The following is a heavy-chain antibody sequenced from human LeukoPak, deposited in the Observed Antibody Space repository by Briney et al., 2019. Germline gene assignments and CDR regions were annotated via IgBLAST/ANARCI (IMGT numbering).Heavy chain of an antibody. J-gene: IGHJ6*02. CDR1: GDSVSSNSAA. Sequence: SQTLSLTCAISGDSVSSNSAAWNWIRQSASRGLEWLGRTYYRSKWYNDYAVSVKSRITINPDTSKNQFSLQLNSVTPEDTAVYYCARFSVAGIYYYYAMDVWGQGTTVTVSS. CDR3: ARFSVAGIYYYYAMDV. D-gene: IGHD6-19*01. V-gene: IGHV6-1*01. CDR2: TYYRSKWYN.